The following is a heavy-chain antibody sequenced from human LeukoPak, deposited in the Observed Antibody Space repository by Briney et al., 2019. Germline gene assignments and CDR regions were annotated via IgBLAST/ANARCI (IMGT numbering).Heavy chain of an antibody. Sequence: SETLSLTCAVSGYSISGGYYWGWIRQPPGKGLEWIGSFYHSGSTYYNPSLKSRVTISVDTSKNQFSLKLSSVTAADTAVYYCARGPPIVVVTAQLDYRGQGTLVTVSS. D-gene: IGHD2-21*02. CDR1: GYSISGGYY. CDR3: ARGPPIVVVTAQLDY. V-gene: IGHV4-38-2*01. CDR2: FYHSGST. J-gene: IGHJ4*02.